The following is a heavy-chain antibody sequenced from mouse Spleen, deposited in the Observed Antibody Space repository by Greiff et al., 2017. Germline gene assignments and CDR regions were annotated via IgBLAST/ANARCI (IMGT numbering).Heavy chain of an antibody. CDR3: ARRSYYDYDGYFDV. V-gene: IGHV1-64*01. CDR2: IHPNSGST. J-gene: IGHJ1*03. CDR1: GYTFTSYW. Sequence: VQLQQSGAELVKPGASVKLSCKASGYTFTSYWMHWVKQRPGQGLEWIGMIHPNSGSTNYNEKFKSKATLTVDKSSSTAYMQLSSLTSEDSAVYYCARRSYYDYDGYFDVWGTGTTVTVSS. D-gene: IGHD2-4*01.